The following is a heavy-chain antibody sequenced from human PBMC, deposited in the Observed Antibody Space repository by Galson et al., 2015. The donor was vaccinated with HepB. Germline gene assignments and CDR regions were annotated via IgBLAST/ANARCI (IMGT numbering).Heavy chain of an antibody. CDR1: GYTFTSYY. D-gene: IGHD5-18*01. J-gene: IGHJ4*02. V-gene: IGHV1-3*01. Sequence: SVKVSCKASGYTFTSYYMHWVRQAPGQGLEWMGWINAGNGNTKYSQKFQGRVTITRDTSASTAYMELSSLRSEDTAVYYCARESTAWIQLWFNYWGQGTLVTVSS. CDR2: INAGNGNT. CDR3: ARESTAWIQLWFNY.